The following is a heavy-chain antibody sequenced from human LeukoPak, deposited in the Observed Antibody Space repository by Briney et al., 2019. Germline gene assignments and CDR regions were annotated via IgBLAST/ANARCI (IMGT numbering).Heavy chain of an antibody. J-gene: IGHJ4*02. CDR1: GGSISSGGYY. V-gene: IGHV4-30-2*01. D-gene: IGHD2-2*01. CDR2: IYHSGST. CDR3: ARARGQLLFDY. Sequence: SQTLSPTCTVSGGSISSGGYYWSWIRQPPGKGLEWIGYIYHSGSTYYNPSLKSRVTISVDRSKNQFSLKLSSVTAADTAVYYCARARGQLLFDYWGQGTLVTVSS.